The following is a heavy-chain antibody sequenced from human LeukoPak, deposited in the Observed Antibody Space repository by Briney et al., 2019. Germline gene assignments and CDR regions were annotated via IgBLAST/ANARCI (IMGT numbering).Heavy chain of an antibody. J-gene: IGHJ4*02. Sequence: SETLSLTCAVYGGSFSGYYWSWIRQPPGKGLEWIGEINHSGSTNYNPSLKSRVTISVDTSKNQFSLKLSSVTAADTAVYYCARGGVKNYYDSSGYRALDYWGQGTLVTVSS. CDR1: GGSFSGYY. V-gene: IGHV4-34*01. CDR2: INHSGST. CDR3: ARGGVKNYYDSSGYRALDY. D-gene: IGHD3-22*01.